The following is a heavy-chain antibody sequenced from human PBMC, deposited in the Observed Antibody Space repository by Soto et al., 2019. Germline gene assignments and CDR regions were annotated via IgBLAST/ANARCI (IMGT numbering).Heavy chain of an antibody. J-gene: IGHJ4*02. CDR1: GGTFSSYT. D-gene: IGHD2-2*01. Sequence: QVQLVQSGAEVKKPGSSVKVSCKASGGTFSSYTISWVRQAPGQGLEWMGRIIPILGIANYAQKFQGRVTITADKSTSTAYMELSSLRFEDTAVYYCAREGLCSSTSCLLDYWGQGTLVTVSS. CDR2: IIPILGIA. V-gene: IGHV1-69*08. CDR3: AREGLCSSTSCLLDY.